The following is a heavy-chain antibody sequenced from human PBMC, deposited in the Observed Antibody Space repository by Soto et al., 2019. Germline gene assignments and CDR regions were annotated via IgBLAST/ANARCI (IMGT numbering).Heavy chain of an antibody. J-gene: IGHJ4*02. CDR2: INHSGST. Sequence: QVQLQQWGAGLLKPSETLSLTCAVYGGSFSGYYWSWIRQPPGKGLEWIGEINHSGSTNYNPSLKSRVTISVDTSKNQFSLKLSYVTAADTAVYYCARVHRGYNWNQFDYWGQGTLVTVSS. D-gene: IGHD1-20*01. CDR3: ARVHRGYNWNQFDY. V-gene: IGHV4-34*01. CDR1: GGSFSGYY.